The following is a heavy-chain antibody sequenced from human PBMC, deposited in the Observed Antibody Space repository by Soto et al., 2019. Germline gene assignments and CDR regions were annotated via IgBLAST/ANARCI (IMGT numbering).Heavy chain of an antibody. J-gene: IGHJ6*03. CDR1: GFTFSNYW. CDR3: ARGDCVGGTCYSLAGSFYYYMDV. Sequence: EVQLVESGGGLVQPGGSLRLSCAASGFTFSNYWMYWVRQAPGKGLGWVSRINSDGSVSSHADSVRGRLTISRDNVKNTLYLHMDSLRAEYTAVYFCARGDCVGGTCYSLAGSFYYYMDVWGKGTTVTVFS. V-gene: IGHV3-74*02. D-gene: IGHD2-15*01. CDR2: INSDGSVS.